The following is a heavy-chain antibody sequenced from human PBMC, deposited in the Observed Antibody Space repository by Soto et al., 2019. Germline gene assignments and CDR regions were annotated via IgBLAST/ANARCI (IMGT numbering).Heavy chain of an antibody. Sequence: GGSLRLSCAASGFTFSSYAMSWVRQAPGKGLEWVSAISGSGGSTYYADSVKGRFTISRDNSKNTLYLQMNSLRAEDTAVYYCAKVIKKYYYDSSGYYYWGQGSLVGVSS. CDR3: AKVIKKYYYDSSGYYY. D-gene: IGHD3-22*01. J-gene: IGHJ4*02. CDR1: GFTFSSYA. V-gene: IGHV3-23*01. CDR2: ISGSGGST.